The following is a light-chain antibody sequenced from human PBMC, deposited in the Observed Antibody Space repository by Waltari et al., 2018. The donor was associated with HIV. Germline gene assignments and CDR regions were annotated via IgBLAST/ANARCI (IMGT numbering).Light chain of an antibody. Sequence: QSALTQPASVSGSPGQSITISCTGASSDVGGYNYVSWYQHPPGKAPKLIIDEVTNRPSGVSNRFSGSKSGNTASLTISGLQPEDEADYYCSSYSSTNTLGVFGGGTILTVL. CDR3: SSYSSTNTLGV. V-gene: IGLV2-14*01. J-gene: IGLJ3*02. CDR2: EVT. CDR1: SSDVGGYNY.